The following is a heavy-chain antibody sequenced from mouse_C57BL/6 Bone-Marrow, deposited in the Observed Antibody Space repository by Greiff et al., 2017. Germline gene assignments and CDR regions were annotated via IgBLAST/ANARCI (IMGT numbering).Heavy chain of an antibody. CDR3: STSTYYGTPMDY. V-gene: IGHV14-4*01. CDR2: IDPEKGDT. Sequence: VQLQQSGAELVRPGASVKLSCTASGFNIKDDEMHWVKQRPEQGLEWIGWIDPEKGDTEYAAKFQGKATIAADTSSQTAYLQLSSLTYKDTDVYYCSTSTYYGTPMDYWGQGTSVTVSS. D-gene: IGHD2-10*01. CDR1: GFNIKDDE. J-gene: IGHJ4*01.